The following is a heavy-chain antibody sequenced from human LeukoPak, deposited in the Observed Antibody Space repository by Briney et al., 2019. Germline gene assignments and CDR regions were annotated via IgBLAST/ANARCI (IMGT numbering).Heavy chain of an antibody. CDR1: GFTFRSYT. CDR2: VSGRGSFT. D-gene: IGHD3-9*01. J-gene: IGHJ4*02. CDR3: AKDFVHFDSRGYYFDY. V-gene: IGHV3-23*01. Sequence: GGSLRLSCAASGFTFRSYTVAWVRQAPGKSLEWVSSVSGRGSFTYYADSVKGRFTISRDDSKDTLYLQMNSLRPEDTAIYFCAKDFVHFDSRGYYFDYWGQGTLVTVSS.